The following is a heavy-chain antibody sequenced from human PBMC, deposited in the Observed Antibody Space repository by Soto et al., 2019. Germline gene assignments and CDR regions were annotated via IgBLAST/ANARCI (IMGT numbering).Heavy chain of an antibody. Sequence: SVKVSCKASGGTFSSYAISWVRQAPGQGLEWMGGIIPIFGTANYAQKFQGRATITADESTSTAYMELSSLRSEDTAVYYCARVGSYGDPYYFDYWGQGTMVTVSS. CDR1: GGTFSSYA. CDR3: ARVGSYGDPYYFDY. J-gene: IGHJ4*02. D-gene: IGHD4-17*01. V-gene: IGHV1-69*13. CDR2: IIPIFGTA.